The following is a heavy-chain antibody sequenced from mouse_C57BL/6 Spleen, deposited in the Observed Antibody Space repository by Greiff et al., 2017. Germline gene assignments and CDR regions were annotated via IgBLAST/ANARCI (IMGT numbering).Heavy chain of an antibody. Sequence: EESGPGLVKPSQSLSLTCSVTGYSITSGYYWNWIRQFPGNKLEWMGYISYDGSNNYNPSLKNRISITRDTSKNQFFLKLNSVTTEDTATYYCARGEANFDYWGQGTTLTVS. CDR3: ARGEANFDY. J-gene: IGHJ2*01. V-gene: IGHV3-6*01. D-gene: IGHD3-2*02. CDR2: ISYDGSN. CDR1: GYSITSGYY.